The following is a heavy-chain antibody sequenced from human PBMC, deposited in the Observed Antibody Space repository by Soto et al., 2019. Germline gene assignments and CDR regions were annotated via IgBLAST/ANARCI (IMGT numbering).Heavy chain of an antibody. Sequence: GGSLRLSCAASGFTFSSYGMHWVRQAPGKGLEWVAVISYDGSNKYYADSVKGRFTISRDNSKNTLYLQMNSLRAEDTAVYYCAKGNVGPTTVPDYWGQGTLVTVSS. CDR3: AKGNVGPTTVPDY. D-gene: IGHD4-4*01. CDR1: GFTFSSYG. V-gene: IGHV3-30*18. CDR2: ISYDGSNK. J-gene: IGHJ4*02.